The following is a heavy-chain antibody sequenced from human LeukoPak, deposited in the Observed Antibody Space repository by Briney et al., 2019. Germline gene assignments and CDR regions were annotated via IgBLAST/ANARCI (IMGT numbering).Heavy chain of an antibody. J-gene: IGHJ6*02. CDR1: GFTFSSYA. V-gene: IGHV3-64*01. D-gene: IGHD1-1*01. CDR2: ISSNGGST. CDR3: ARAKVPRTYGMDV. Sequence: GGSLRLSCAASGFTFSSYAMHWVRQAPGKGLEYVSAISSNGGSTYYANSVKGGFTISRDNSKNTLYLQMGSLRAEDMAVYYCARAKVPRTYGMDVWGQGTTVTVSS.